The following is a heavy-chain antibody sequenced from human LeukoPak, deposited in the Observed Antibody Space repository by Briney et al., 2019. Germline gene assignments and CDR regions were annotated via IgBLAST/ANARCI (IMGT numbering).Heavy chain of an antibody. CDR3: ARGGTVMGLPVH. D-gene: IGHD5-18*01. CDR2: IYSSGST. V-gene: IGHV4-4*07. J-gene: IGHJ3*01. Sequence: SETLSLTCTVSGGSISSYYWSWIRQPAGKGLEWIGRIYSSGSTTYNPSLKSRVTMSVDTSKNQFSLKLSSVTAADTAVYYCARGGTVMGLPVHWGQGTMVTVSS. CDR1: GGSISSYY.